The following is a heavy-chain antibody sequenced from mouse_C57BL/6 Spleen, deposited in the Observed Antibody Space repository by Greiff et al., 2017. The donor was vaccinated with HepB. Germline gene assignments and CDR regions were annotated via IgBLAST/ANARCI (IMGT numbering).Heavy chain of an antibody. CDR1: GYTFTSYW. J-gene: IGHJ3*01. Sequence: QVQLKQPGAELVKPGASVKMSCKASGYTFTSYWITWVKQRPGQGLEWIGDIYPGSGSTNYNEKFKSKATLTVDTSSSTAYMQLSSLTSEDSAVYYCARQEAYGNYEAWSAYWGQGTLVTVSA. D-gene: IGHD2-1*01. V-gene: IGHV1-55*01. CDR3: ARQEAYGNYEAWSAY. CDR2: IYPGSGST.